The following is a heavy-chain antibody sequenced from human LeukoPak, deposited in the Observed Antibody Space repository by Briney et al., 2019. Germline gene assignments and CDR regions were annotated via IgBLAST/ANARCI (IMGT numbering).Heavy chain of an antibody. CDR2: IHASGST. V-gene: IGHV4-59*01. CDR3: ARLLGDYATPQYYGMDV. Sequence: PSETLSLTCTVSGGSISGYFWSWIRQPPGKGLEWIGYIHASGSTNQSPSLKSRVTISVDTSKNQFSLKLTSVTAADTAVYYCARLLGDYATPQYYGMDVWGQGTTVTVSS. J-gene: IGHJ6*02. D-gene: IGHD4-17*01. CDR1: GGSISGYF.